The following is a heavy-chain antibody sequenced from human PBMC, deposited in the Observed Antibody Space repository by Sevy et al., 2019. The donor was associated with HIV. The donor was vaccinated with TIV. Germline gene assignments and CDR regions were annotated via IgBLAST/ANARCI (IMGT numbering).Heavy chain of an antibody. CDR1: GFTFSSYS. Sequence: GGSLRLSCAASGFTFSSYSMNWVRQAPGKGLEWVSSISSSSSYIYYADSVKGRFTISRDNAKNSLYLQMNSLGAEDTAVYYYASFRGVNVNDYWGQGTLVTVSS. V-gene: IGHV3-21*01. CDR3: ASFRGVNVNDY. CDR2: ISSSSSYI. D-gene: IGHD2-8*02. J-gene: IGHJ4*02.